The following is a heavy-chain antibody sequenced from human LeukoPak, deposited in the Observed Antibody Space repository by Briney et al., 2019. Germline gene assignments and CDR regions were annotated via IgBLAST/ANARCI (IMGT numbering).Heavy chain of an antibody. Sequence: SETLSLTCTVSGGSISSSSYYWGWIRQPPGKGLEWIGSIYYSGSTYYNPSLKSRVTISVDRSKNQFSLKLSSVTAADTAVYYCARAQANSGSYWGFDYWGQGTLVTVSS. J-gene: IGHJ4*02. CDR2: IYYSGST. D-gene: IGHD1-26*01. CDR3: ARAQANSGSYWGFDY. V-gene: IGHV4-39*07. CDR1: GGSISSSSYY.